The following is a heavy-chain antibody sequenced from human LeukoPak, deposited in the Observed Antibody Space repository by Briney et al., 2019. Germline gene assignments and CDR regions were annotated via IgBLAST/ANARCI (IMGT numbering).Heavy chain of an antibody. V-gene: IGHV4-59*12. Sequence: SETLSLTCTVSGGSISSYYWNWIRQPPGKGLEWIGYMSYSGSTNYNPSLKSRVTISVDTSKNQFSLKLSSVTAADTAVYYCARVGGLLTRIGLGVDYWGQGTLVTVSS. J-gene: IGHJ4*02. CDR1: GGSISSYY. CDR3: ARVGGLLTRIGLGVDY. D-gene: IGHD3-10*01. CDR2: MSYSGST.